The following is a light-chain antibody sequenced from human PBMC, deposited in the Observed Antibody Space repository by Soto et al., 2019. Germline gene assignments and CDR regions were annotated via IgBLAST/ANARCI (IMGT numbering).Light chain of an antibody. J-gene: IGLJ1*01. CDR3: GTWDSSLSAYV. Sequence: QSGLTQPPSVSAAPGRKVTISCYGSSSNIGNNYVSWYQQLPGTAPKLLIYENNKRPSGIPDRFSGSKSGTSATLGITGLQTRDEADYYCGTWDSSLSAYVFGTGTKATVL. CDR2: ENN. CDR1: SSNIGNNY. V-gene: IGLV1-51*02.